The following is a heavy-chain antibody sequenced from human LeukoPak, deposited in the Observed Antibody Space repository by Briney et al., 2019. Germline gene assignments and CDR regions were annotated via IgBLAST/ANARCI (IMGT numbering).Heavy chain of an antibody. J-gene: IGHJ4*02. D-gene: IGHD3-16*01. Sequence: SETLSLTCTVSGGSISSYYWSWIRQPPGKGLEWIGYIYYSGSTYYNPSLKSRVTISVDTSKNQFSLKLSSVTAADTAVYFCARDGAPGGSAYFDYWGQGTLVTVSS. CDR1: GGSISSYY. CDR3: ARDGAPGGSAYFDY. CDR2: IYYSGST. V-gene: IGHV4-59*01.